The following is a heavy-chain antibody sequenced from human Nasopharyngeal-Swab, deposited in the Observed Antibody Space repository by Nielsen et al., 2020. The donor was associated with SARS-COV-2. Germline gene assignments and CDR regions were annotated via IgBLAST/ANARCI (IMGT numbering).Heavy chain of an antibody. CDR3: ATGDDYGRDY. CDR1: GFTFSSYA. D-gene: IGHD4-17*01. Sequence: GGSLRLSCAASGFTFSSYAMHWVRQAPGKGLEYVSAISSNGGSTCYANSVKGRFTISRDNSKNTLYLQMGSLRAEDMAVYYCATGDDYGRDYWGQGTLVTVSS. J-gene: IGHJ4*02. CDR2: ISSNGGST. V-gene: IGHV3-64*01.